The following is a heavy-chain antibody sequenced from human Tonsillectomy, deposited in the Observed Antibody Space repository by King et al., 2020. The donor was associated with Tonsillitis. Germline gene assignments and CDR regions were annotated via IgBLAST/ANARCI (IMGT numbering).Heavy chain of an antibody. CDR2: INPTGGST. Sequence: VQLVESGAEVKKPGASVKVSCKASGYTFTRYYMHWVRQAPGQGLEWMGIINPTGGSTRYAQQFQGRVTMTRDTSTSTVYMELSSLRSDDTAVYYCATDRPSPDWGQGPRVTVPS. CDR1: GYTFTRYY. J-gene: IGHJ4*02. V-gene: IGHV1-46*01. CDR3: ATDRPSPD.